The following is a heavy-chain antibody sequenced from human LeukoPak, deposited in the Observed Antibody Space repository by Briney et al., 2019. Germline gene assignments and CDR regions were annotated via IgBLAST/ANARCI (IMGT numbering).Heavy chain of an antibody. CDR3: ARAYQLLFVDTHFDY. J-gene: IGHJ4*02. CDR2: IKQDGTEK. V-gene: IGHV3-7*01. Sequence: GGSLRLSCAASGFSFSSYWMSWVRQAPGKGLEWVADIKQDGTEKYYVDSVKGRFTISRDNAKKSLYLQMNSLRAKDTAVYYCARAYQLLFVDTHFDYWGQGTLVTVSS. D-gene: IGHD2-2*01. CDR1: GFSFSSYW.